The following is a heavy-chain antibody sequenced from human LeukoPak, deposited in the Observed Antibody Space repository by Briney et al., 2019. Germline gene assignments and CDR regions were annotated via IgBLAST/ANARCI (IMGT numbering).Heavy chain of an antibody. D-gene: IGHD1-26*01. CDR1: GTYTFIELS. J-gene: IGHJ4*02. CDR3: ATLLGDTHFFDY. CDR2: FDPADGET. V-gene: IGHV1-24*01. Sequence: ASVKVSCKVSGTYTFIELSMHWVRQAPGKGLEWMGGFDPADGETIYAQKFKGRVTMTEDTSTDTAYMDLSSLRSEDTAVYYRATLLGDTHFFDYWGQGTLVTVSS.